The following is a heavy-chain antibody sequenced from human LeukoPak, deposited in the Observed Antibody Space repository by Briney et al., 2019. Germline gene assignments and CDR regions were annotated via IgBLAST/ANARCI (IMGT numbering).Heavy chain of an antibody. CDR1: GFTFSCSG. Sequence: GGTLVKPSPTPGFTFSCSGMSFSRQAPGKGLEWVSSISSSSSYIYYEDSVRGRFTISRDNAKNSLYLQVNSLRAEDTAVYYCARDCAHLGGSVVVVLFDYWGQGTLVTVSS. CDR2: ISSSSSYI. J-gene: IGHJ4*02. V-gene: IGHV3-21*01. D-gene: IGHD2-15*01. CDR3: ARDCAHLGGSVVVVLFDY.